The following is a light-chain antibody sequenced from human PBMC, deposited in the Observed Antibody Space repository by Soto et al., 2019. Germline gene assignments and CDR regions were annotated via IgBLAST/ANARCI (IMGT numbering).Light chain of an antibody. CDR2: GAS. Sequence: EIVMTQSPATLSVSAGERATLSCRASQSVGSNLAWYQQKPGQAPRLLIYGASTRATGIPARFSGSGSGAEFTLTISSLQSEDFAVYYCPHHSNRPIPFAQGTRLAIK. V-gene: IGKV3-15*01. J-gene: IGKJ5*01. CDR3: PHHSNRPIP. CDR1: QSVGSN.